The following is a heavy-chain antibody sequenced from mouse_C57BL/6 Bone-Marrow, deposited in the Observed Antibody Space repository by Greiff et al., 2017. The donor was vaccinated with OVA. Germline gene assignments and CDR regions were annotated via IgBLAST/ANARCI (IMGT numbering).Heavy chain of an antibody. V-gene: IGHV5-4*01. D-gene: IGHD2-3*01. Sequence: EVQLVESGGGLVKPGGSLKLSCAASGFTFSSYAMSWVRQTPEKRLEWVATISDGGSYTYYPDNVKGRLTISRDNAKNNLYLQMSHLKSEDTAMYYCARDNDGYYVGYFDYWGQGTTLTVSS. CDR2: ISDGGSYT. J-gene: IGHJ2*01. CDR3: ARDNDGYYVGYFDY. CDR1: GFTFSSYA.